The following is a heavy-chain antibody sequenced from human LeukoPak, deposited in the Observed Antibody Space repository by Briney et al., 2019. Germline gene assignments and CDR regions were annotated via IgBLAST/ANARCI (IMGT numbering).Heavy chain of an antibody. D-gene: IGHD2-21*02. Sequence: ASVKVSCKASGYTFTAYYMHWVRQAPGQGLEWRGWINPNSGGTSYAQKFQGRVTMTRDTSSSTAYMELSRLRSDDTAVYYCARGVTARGFYYYMDVWGKGTTVTISS. CDR1: GYTFTAYY. J-gene: IGHJ6*03. V-gene: IGHV1-2*02. CDR3: ARGVTARGFYYYMDV. CDR2: INPNSGGT.